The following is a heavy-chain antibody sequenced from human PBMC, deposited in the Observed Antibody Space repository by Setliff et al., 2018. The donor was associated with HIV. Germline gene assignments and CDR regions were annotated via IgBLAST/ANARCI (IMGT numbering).Heavy chain of an antibody. CDR3: ARGASSSAVYYYYYYMDV. J-gene: IGHJ6*03. V-gene: IGHV7-4-1*02. CDR1: GYTFSNYA. Sequence: GASVKVSCKASGYTFSNYAVNWVRQAPGQGLEWMGYINTNSGNPTYAQGFTGRFVFSLDTSVSTAYLQISSLKAEDTAMYYCARGASSSAVYYYYYYMDVWGKGTTVTVSS. CDR2: INTNSGNP. D-gene: IGHD6-6*01.